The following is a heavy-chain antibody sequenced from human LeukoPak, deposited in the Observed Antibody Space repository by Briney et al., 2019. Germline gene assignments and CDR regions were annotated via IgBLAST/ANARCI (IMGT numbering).Heavy chain of an antibody. V-gene: IGHV4-59*11. Sequence: SETLSLTCTVSGGSISNHYFIWIRQPPGKGLEWIGYIYYSGSTNYNPSLKSRVIITVDTSKNQFSLNLTSVTASDTAVYYCARGQEYCSGGRCYDAFDIWGQGTMVTVSS. J-gene: IGHJ3*02. D-gene: IGHD2-15*01. CDR3: ARGQEYCSGGRCYDAFDI. CDR2: IYYSGST. CDR1: GGSISNHY.